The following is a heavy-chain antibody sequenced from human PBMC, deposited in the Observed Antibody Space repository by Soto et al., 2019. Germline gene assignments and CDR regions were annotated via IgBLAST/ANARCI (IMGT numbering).Heavy chain of an antibody. V-gene: IGHV3-72*01. J-gene: IGHJ6*03. CDR3: ARAWSPDYYYYMDV. CDR2: TRNKANSYTT. CDR1: GFTFSDHY. Sequence: EVQLVESGGGLVQPGGSLRLSCAASGFTFSDHYMDWVRQAPGKGLEWVGRTRNKANSYTTEYAASVKGRFTISRDDSKHSLDLQTDSLKTEDTAVYYCARAWSPDYYYYMDVWGKGTTVTVSS. D-gene: IGHD2-8*02.